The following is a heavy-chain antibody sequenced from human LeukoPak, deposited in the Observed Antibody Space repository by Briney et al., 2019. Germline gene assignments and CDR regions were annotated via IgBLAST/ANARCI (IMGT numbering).Heavy chain of an antibody. D-gene: IGHD2-15*01. J-gene: IGHJ5*02. CDR2: IIPIFGTA. CDR1: GGTFSSYA. Sequence: SVKVSCKASGGTFSSYAISWVRQAPGQGLEWMGGIIPIFGTANYAQKFQGRVTITTDESTSTAYVEQSSLRSEDTAVYYCARDKGGLEESPNWFDPWGQGTLVTVSS. V-gene: IGHV1-69*05. CDR3: ARDKGGLEESPNWFDP.